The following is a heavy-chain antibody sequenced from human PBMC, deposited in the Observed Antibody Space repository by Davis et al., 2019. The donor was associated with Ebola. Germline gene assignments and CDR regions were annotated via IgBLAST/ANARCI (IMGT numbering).Heavy chain of an antibody. CDR1: GFTFSSYA. D-gene: IGHD3-10*01. CDR3: ARDWFGETD. Sequence: GGSLRLSCAASGFTFSSYAMHWVRQAPGKGLEWVAVISYDGSNKYYADSVKGRFTISRDNSKNTLYLQMNSLRDEDTAVYYCARDWFGETDWGQGTLVTVSS. V-gene: IGHV3-30*04. J-gene: IGHJ4*02. CDR2: ISYDGSNK.